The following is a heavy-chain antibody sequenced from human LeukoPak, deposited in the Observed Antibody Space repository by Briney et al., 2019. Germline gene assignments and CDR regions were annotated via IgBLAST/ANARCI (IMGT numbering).Heavy chain of an antibody. CDR1: GGSISSYY. V-gene: IGHV4-59*01. J-gene: IGHJ4*02. CDR2: IYYSGST. Sequence: SETLSLTCTVSGGSISSYYWSWIRQPPGKGLEWIGYIYYSGSTNYNPSLKSRVTISVDTSKNQFSLKLSSVTAADTAVYYCARYSGSYGVFDYWGQGTLVTVSS. D-gene: IGHD1-26*01. CDR3: ARYSGSYGVFDY.